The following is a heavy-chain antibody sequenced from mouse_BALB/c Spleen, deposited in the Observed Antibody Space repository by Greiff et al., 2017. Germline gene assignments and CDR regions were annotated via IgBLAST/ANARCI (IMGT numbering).Heavy chain of an antibody. CDR2: INPSNGRT. V-gene: IGHV1S81*02. CDR1: GYTFTSYW. Sequence: VKLQQPGAELVKPGASVKLSCKASGYTFTSYWMHWVKQRPGQGLEWIGEINPSNGRTNYNEKFKSKATLTVDKSSSTAYMQLSSLTSEDSAVYYCATLYYGNLYYFDYWGQGTTRTVSS. J-gene: IGHJ2*01. CDR3: ATLYYGNLYYFDY. D-gene: IGHD2-1*01.